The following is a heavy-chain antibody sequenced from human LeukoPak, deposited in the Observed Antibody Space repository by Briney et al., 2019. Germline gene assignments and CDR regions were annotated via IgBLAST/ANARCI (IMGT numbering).Heavy chain of an antibody. CDR3: ARAVVPKLRKNRSGGLDY. V-gene: IGHV3-30*03. CDR2: ISYDGSNK. CDR1: GFTFSSYG. Sequence: PGGSLRLSCAASGFTFSSYGMHWVRQAPGKGLEWVAVISYDGSNKYYADSVKGRFTISRDNSKNTLYLQMNSLTADNTAVYYCARAVVPKLRKNRSGGLDYWGQGTLVTVSS. J-gene: IGHJ4*02. D-gene: IGHD3-10*01.